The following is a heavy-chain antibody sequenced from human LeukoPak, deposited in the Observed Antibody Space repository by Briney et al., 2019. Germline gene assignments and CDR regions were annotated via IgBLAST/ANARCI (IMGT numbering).Heavy chain of an antibody. CDR3: ASDRVLGSGSLDN. CDR2: IRGDGNDA. D-gene: IGHD3-10*01. J-gene: IGHJ4*02. Sequence: GGSLRLSCTASGFTFSDFWMHWVRRAPGKGLVWVSRIRGDGNDANYADSVKGRFTISRDNAQNTLYLQMNSLRADDPAVYYCASDRVLGSGSLDNWGQGVLVTVSS. CDR1: GFTFSDFW. V-gene: IGHV3-74*01.